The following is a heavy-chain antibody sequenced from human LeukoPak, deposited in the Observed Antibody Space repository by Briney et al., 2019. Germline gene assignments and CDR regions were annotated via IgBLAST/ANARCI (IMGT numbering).Heavy chain of an antibody. J-gene: IGHJ4*02. CDR1: GVSISSYY. D-gene: IGHD3-3*01. Sequence: SQTLSLTCTVSGVSISSYYWSWIRQPPGKGLEWIGYIYYSGSTNYNPSLKSRVTISVDTSKNQFSLKLSSVTAADTAVYYCARGTTIFGVVIDYWGQGTLVTVSS. CDR2: IYYSGST. CDR3: ARGTTIFGVVIDY. V-gene: IGHV4-59*01.